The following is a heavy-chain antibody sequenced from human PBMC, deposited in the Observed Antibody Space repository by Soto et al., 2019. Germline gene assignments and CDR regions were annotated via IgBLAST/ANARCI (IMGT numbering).Heavy chain of an antibody. Sequence: GESLKISCKGSGYSFTTYWIGWVRQMPGKGLEWMGIIYPGDSDTRYSPSFQGQVTISADKSTSTAYLQWSSLKASDTAMYYCARRYDSPTAAYFQHWGQGTLVTVSS. J-gene: IGHJ1*01. D-gene: IGHD1-20*01. CDR3: ARRYDSPTAAYFQH. V-gene: IGHV5-51*01. CDR2: IYPGDSDT. CDR1: GYSFTTYW.